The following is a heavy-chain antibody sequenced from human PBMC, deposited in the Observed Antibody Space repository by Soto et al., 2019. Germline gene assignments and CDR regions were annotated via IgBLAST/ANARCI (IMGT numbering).Heavy chain of an antibody. CDR1: GFTFNLFT. CDR2: VSHIDDNK. V-gene: IGHV3-30-3*01. D-gene: IGHD1-1*01. CDR3: ARGNMDV. Sequence: QVQLVESGGGVVQPGRSLRLSCAASGFTFNLFTFHWIRQAPGRGLEWVAVVSHIDDNKYYADSVKGRFTISRDNAKNTLYLQMNSPRPEDTALYYCARGNMDVWGRGTTVTVSS. J-gene: IGHJ6*02.